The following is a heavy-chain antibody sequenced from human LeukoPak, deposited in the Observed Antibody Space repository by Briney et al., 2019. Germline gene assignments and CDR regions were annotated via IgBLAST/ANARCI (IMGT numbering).Heavy chain of an antibody. Sequence: ASVKVSCKASGYTFTSYDISWVRQAPGQGLEWMGWISAYNGNTNYVHSLQGRVTVTTDTSTSTAYMELRSLRSDDTAIYYCAREAAAGVYFEYWGQGTLVTVSS. D-gene: IGHD6-13*01. CDR1: GYTFTSYD. CDR3: AREAAAGVYFEY. J-gene: IGHJ4*02. V-gene: IGHV1-18*01. CDR2: ISAYNGNT.